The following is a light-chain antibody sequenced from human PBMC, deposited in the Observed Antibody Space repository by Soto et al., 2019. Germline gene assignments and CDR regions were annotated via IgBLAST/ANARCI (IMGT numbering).Light chain of an antibody. Sequence: EIVLTQSPGTLSLSPGERATLSCRASQSVSSTYIAWYQQNPGHAPRLLIYGASNRATGIPDRFSGSGSGTDFTLTISRLEPEDFAVYFWQQYGRSPPFTFGQGTKVEIK. V-gene: IGKV3-20*01. CDR1: QSVSSTY. CDR2: GAS. J-gene: IGKJ2*01. CDR3: QQYGRSPPFT.